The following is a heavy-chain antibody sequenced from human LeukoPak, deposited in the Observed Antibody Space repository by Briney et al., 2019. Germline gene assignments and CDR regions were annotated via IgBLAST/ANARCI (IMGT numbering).Heavy chain of an antibody. D-gene: IGHD3-9*01. CDR3: ARDHRYFDLLASGCDY. V-gene: IGHV3-30*04. CDR1: GFTFSSYA. Sequence: GGSLRLSCAASGFTFSSYAMHWVRQAPGKGLEWVAFISSVGSNKFYADSVKGRFTIYRENSKNTLYLQMNSLRAEDTAVYYCARDHRYFDLLASGCDYWGQGTLVTVSS. J-gene: IGHJ4*02. CDR2: ISSVGSNK.